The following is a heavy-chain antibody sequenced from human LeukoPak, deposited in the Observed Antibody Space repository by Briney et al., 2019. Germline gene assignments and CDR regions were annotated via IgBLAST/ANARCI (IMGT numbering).Heavy chain of an antibody. Sequence: GGPLRLSCAASGFTFSSYAMSWVRQAPGKGLEWVSAISGSGGSTYYADSVKGRFTISRDNSKNTLYLQMNSLRAEDTAVYYCAKDQAIFGVGGGYWGQGTLVTVSS. CDR3: AKDQAIFGVGGGY. D-gene: IGHD3-3*01. CDR1: GFTFSSYA. CDR2: ISGSGGST. V-gene: IGHV3-23*01. J-gene: IGHJ4*02.